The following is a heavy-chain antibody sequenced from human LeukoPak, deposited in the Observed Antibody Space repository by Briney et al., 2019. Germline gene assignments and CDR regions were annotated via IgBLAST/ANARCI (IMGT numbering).Heavy chain of an antibody. V-gene: IGHV1-18*01. CDR3: ARSLEEIAARRMVPSDY. Sequence: ASVKVSCKASGGTFSSYTISWVRQAPGQGLEWMGWLSAYNGNTNYAQELQGRVTMTTDTSTSTAYMELRSLRSDDTAVYYCARSLEEIAARRMVPSDYWGQGTLVTVSS. D-gene: IGHD6-6*01. CDR2: LSAYNGNT. J-gene: IGHJ4*02. CDR1: GGTFSSYT.